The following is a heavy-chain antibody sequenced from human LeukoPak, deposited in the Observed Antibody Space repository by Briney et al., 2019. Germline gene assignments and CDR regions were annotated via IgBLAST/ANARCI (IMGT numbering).Heavy chain of an antibody. CDR2: IQSSGST. V-gene: IGHV4-4*07. CDR1: GGSISSDY. J-gene: IGHJ4*02. CDR3: ARDRGSGWYDY. Sequence: SETLSLTCTVSGGSISSDYWNWIRQPARKGLEWIGRIQSSGSTNYNPSLKSRLTTSVDTSKNQFSLKLSSVTTADTAVYYCARDRGSGWYDYWGQGTLVTVSS. D-gene: IGHD6-19*01.